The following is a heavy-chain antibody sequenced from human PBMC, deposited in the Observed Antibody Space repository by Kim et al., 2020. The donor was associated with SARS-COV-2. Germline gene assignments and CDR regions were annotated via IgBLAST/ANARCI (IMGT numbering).Heavy chain of an antibody. Sequence: GGSLRLSCAASGFTFSSYAMSWVRQAPGKGLEWVSAISGSGGSTYYADSVKGRFTISRDNSKNTLYLQMNSLRAEDTAVYYCANAQLELQLNAFDIWAKGQWSPSLQ. V-gene: IGHV3-23*01. D-gene: IGHD1-7*01. CDR1: GFTFSSYA. CDR3: ANAQLELQLNAFDI. J-gene: IGHJ3*02. CDR2: ISGSGGST.